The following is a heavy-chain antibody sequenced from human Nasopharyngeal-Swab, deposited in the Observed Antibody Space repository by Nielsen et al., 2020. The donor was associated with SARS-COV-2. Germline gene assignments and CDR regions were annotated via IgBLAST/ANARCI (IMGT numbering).Heavy chain of an antibody. CDR3: ARGGLNYYSSSGAFDF. Sequence: ASVKVSCKASGYTFSDYYIHWVRQAPGQGLEWMGRINAYSGATDYPQEFHDRVTMTRDTSNLTAYMELSALTSDDTAVYSCARGGLNYYSSSGAFDFWGRGTMVTVSS. CDR2: INAYSGAT. D-gene: IGHD3-22*01. J-gene: IGHJ3*01. V-gene: IGHV1-2*06. CDR1: GYTFSDYY.